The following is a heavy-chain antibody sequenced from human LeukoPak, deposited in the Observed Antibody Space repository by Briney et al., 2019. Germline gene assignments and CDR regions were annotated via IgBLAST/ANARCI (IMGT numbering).Heavy chain of an antibody. CDR3: ARGGTYNDILSFDP. J-gene: IGHJ5*02. Sequence: SETLSLTCTVSGGSISYYYWTWLRQSPGKGLEWIGQIYYTGRTYYNPSLERRVTISLDTSRIQFSLIMTSVTAADMAMYYCARGGTYNDILSFDPWGQGTLVSVSS. V-gene: IGHV4-59*01. CDR2: IYYTGRT. CDR1: GGSISYYY. D-gene: IGHD3-9*01.